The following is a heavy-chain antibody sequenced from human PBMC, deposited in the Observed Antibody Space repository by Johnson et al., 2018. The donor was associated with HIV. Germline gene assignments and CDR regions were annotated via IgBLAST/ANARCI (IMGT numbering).Heavy chain of an antibody. D-gene: IGHD6-25*01. CDR3: AKETPSSGGTFDI. Sequence: QVQLVESGGGVVQPGGSLRLSCAASGFTFSSYGMHWVRQAPGKGLEWVAFIRYDGSNKYYADSVKGRFTISRDNSKNTLYLQMNSLRAEDTAVYYCAKETPSSGGTFDIWGQGTMVTGSS. CDR2: IRYDGSNK. V-gene: IGHV3-30*02. J-gene: IGHJ3*02. CDR1: GFTFSSYG.